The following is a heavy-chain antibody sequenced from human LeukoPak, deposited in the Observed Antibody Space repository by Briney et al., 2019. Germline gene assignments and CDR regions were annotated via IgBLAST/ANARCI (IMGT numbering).Heavy chain of an antibody. D-gene: IGHD6-19*01. V-gene: IGHV3-7*03. J-gene: IGHJ4*02. CDR2: IKQDGSEK. CDR3: AKDIFSGTSGWYYFDY. CDR1: GFTFSSYW. Sequence: GGSLRLSCAASGFTFSSYWMSWVRQAPGKGLEWVANIKQDGSEKYYVGSVKGRFTISRDNAKNSLYLQMNSLRAEDMALYYCAKDIFSGTSGWYYFDYWGQGTLVTVSS.